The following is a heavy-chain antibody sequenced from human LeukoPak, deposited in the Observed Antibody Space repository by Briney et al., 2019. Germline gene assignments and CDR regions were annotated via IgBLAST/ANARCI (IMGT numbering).Heavy chain of an antibody. CDR1: GFTFSNYA. CDR3: ARCTYITF. J-gene: IGHJ4*02. V-gene: IGHV3-23*01. D-gene: IGHD3-10*01. Sequence: PGGSLRLSCAVSGFTFSNYAMSWVRQAPGKGLEWVSSISGSGTSTYYADSVKGRFTISRDNSKNTLYLQMNSLRAEYTVVYYWARCTYITFWGQGTVVTVSS. CDR2: ISGSGTST.